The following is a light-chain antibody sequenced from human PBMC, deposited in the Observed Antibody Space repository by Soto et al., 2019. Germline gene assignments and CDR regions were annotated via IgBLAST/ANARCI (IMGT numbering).Light chain of an antibody. Sequence: DVEMTQSPLALPVSLGQPASISCRSSESLVHSDGNTYLNWFQQRPGQSPRRLIYKVSNRDSGVPARFSGSGSGTDFTLKISRVEAEDVGVYYCMQGSHWPLTFGGGTKVDIK. CDR3: MQGSHWPLT. V-gene: IGKV2-30*02. CDR2: KVS. J-gene: IGKJ4*01. CDR1: ESLVHSDGNTY.